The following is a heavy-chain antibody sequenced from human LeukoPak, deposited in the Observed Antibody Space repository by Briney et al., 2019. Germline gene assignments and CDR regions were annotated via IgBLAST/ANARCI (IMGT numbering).Heavy chain of an antibody. J-gene: IGHJ1*01. CDR2: LSSSGNV. D-gene: IGHD5-12*01. CDR1: GYSISNKIYY. Sequence: SETLSLTCTVSGYSISNKIYYWGWIRQPPGKGLEWIGSLSSSGNVYYNPSLKSRVTVSIDTSKNQFSLRLTSVIAADTAIYYCERHAVVDAYPRYFQHWGQGTLITVSS. V-gene: IGHV4-39*01. CDR3: ERHAVVDAYPRYFQH.